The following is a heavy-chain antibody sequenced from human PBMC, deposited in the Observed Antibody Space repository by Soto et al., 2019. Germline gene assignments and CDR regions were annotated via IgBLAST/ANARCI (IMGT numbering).Heavy chain of an antibody. D-gene: IGHD3-22*01. J-gene: IGHJ4*02. CDR2: IFYSGST. CDR3: ARTPDSSGYYLDY. Sequence: QLQLQESGPGLVKPSETLSLTCTVSGGSITNSGYYWGWVRQPPGKGLEWIGSIFYSGSTHYKPSLQSRVTISGDTSKNQFSLKLSSVTAADTAVYYCARTPDSSGYYLDYWGQGTLVTVSS. CDR1: GGSITNSGYY. V-gene: IGHV4-39*01.